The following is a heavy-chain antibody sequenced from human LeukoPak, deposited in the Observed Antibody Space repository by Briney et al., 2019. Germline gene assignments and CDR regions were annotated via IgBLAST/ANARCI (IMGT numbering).Heavy chain of an antibody. Sequence: GGSLRLSCTTSGFTFGDYGMGWVRQAPGKGLEWVGLIRSKTYGGTTEYAASVKGRFTISRDDSKTIAYLQMNSLKTEDTAVYYCSRNLYYSGSGSYYSDYWGQGTLVTVSS. CDR1: GFTFGDYG. V-gene: IGHV3-49*04. D-gene: IGHD3-10*01. J-gene: IGHJ4*02. CDR2: IRSKTYGGTT. CDR3: SRNLYYSGSGSYYSDY.